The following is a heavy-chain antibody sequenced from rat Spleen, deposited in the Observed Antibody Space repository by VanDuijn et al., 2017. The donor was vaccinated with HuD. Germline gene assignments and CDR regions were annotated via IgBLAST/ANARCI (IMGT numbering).Heavy chain of an antibody. J-gene: IGHJ2*01. CDR3: ARGRFDGSYYYPGAFDY. CDR2: MSSGGNT. V-gene: IGHV2-6*01. CDR1: GFSLTGYS. D-gene: IGHD1-12*02. Sequence: QVQLKESGPGLVQPSQTLSLTCTVSGFSLTGYSVSWVRQPPGKGLELIATMSSGGNTHYNSALKSRLNIGRDTSKSQVFLKMNSLQTEDTAMYFCARGRFDGSYYYPGAFDYWGQGVIVTVSS.